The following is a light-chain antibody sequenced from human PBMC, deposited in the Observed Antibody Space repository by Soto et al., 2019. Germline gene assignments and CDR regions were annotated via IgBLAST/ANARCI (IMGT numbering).Light chain of an antibody. Sequence: EIVMTQSPATLSVSPGERATLSCRASQSVSSNLAWYQQKPVQAPRLLIYGATTMATGIPARFSVSGSGTEFTLTISSLLSEDFAVYYCQQYNNWATFTWTFGKGTKVEIQ. V-gene: IGKV3-15*01. CDR1: QSVSSN. CDR2: GAT. J-gene: IGKJ1*01. CDR3: QQYNNWATFTWT.